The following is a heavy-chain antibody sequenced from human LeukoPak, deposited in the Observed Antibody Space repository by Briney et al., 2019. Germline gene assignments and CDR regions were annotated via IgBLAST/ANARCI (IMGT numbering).Heavy chain of an antibody. CDR1: GFTFRSHG. V-gene: IGHV3-33*01. D-gene: IGHD3-10*01. J-gene: IGHJ4*02. CDR3: ARDRGPRTGFMVREAYDY. Sequence: PGTSLRLSCAASGFTFRSHGMHWVRQAPGKGLEWVAFIWYDGSNKYYTDSVKGRFTISRDNAKNTLYLQMSSLRAEDTAVYYCARDRGPRTGFMVREAYDYWGQGTLVTVSS. CDR2: IWYDGSNK.